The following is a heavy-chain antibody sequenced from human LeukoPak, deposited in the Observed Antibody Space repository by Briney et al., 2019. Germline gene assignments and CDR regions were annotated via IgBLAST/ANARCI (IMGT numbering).Heavy chain of an antibody. CDR2: IYYSGST. Sequence: SETLSLTCTVSGGSISSHYWSWIRQPPGKGLEWIGYIYYSGSTNYNPSLKSRVTISVDTSKNQFSLKLSSVTAADTAVYYCARGRPYYYDSSALFDYWGQGTLVTVSS. CDR3: ARGRPYYYDSSALFDY. CDR1: GGSISSHY. V-gene: IGHV4-59*11. J-gene: IGHJ4*02. D-gene: IGHD3-22*01.